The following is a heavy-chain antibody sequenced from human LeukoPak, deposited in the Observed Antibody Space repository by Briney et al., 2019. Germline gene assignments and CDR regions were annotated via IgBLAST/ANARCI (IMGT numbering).Heavy chain of an antibody. CDR2: VFYTEST. V-gene: IGHV4-59*08. Sequence: SEPLSLTCSVSGGSVSNYYWSWIRQSPGKGLEWIGYVFYTESTNYNPSLKSRVTMFEDKSKNQFSLRLYSVTVADTAVYYCARHFAYSSSSYFDYWGQGSLVTVSS. CDR1: GGSVSNYY. J-gene: IGHJ4*02. CDR3: ARHFAYSSSSYFDY. D-gene: IGHD6-6*01.